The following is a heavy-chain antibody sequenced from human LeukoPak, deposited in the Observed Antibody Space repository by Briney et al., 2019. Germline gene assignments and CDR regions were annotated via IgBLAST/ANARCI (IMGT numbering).Heavy chain of an antibody. CDR1: GGSISSGGYY. CDR2: IYYSGST. V-gene: IGHV4-31*03. CDR3: ARVAYYGSGLDY. J-gene: IGHJ4*02. D-gene: IGHD3-10*01. Sequence: SETLSLTCTVSGGSISSGGYYWSWIRQHPGKGLEWIGYIYYSGSTYYNPSLKSRVTISVGTSKNQFSLKLSSVTAADTAVYYCARVAYYGSGLDYWGQGTLVTVSS.